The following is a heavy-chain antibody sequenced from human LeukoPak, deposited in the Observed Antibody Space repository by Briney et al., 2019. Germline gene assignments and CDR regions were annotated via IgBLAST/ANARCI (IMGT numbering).Heavy chain of an antibody. V-gene: IGHV4-39*07. J-gene: IGHJ3*02. CDR3: ARDSEYCSSTSCIQGAFDI. CDR2: IFYGGST. Sequence: SETLSLTCTVSGGSISNSSYYWGWIRQPPGKGLEWIGSIFYGGSTYYNPSLKSRVTISVDTSKNQFSLKLSSVTAADTAVYYCARDSEYCSSTSCIQGAFDIWGQGTMVTVSS. D-gene: IGHD2-2*01. CDR1: GGSISNSSYY.